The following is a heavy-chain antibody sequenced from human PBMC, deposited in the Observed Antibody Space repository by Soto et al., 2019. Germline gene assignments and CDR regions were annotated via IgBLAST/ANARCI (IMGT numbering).Heavy chain of an antibody. J-gene: IGHJ5*02. CDR1: GGSISKFY. CDR3: VRDGSKSLRDWFDP. V-gene: IGHV4-4*07. CDR2: VYATGTT. Sequence: AETLSLTCNVSGGSISKFYWAWIRKTAGNGLEWMGRVYATGTTDYNPSLRSRVAMSVDISKKTFSLRLRSVTGADSGVYYCVRDGSKSLRDWFDPWGQGRLVTVSS.